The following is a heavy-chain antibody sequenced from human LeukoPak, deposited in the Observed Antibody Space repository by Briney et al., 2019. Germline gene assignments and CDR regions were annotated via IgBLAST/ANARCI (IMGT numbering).Heavy chain of an antibody. CDR2: INPDNGDT. J-gene: IGHJ4*02. Sequence: ASVKVSCKASAYTFTDYYIHWVRQAPGQGLEWMGWINPDNGDTDYAQKFQGRVTMTRDTSITTAYMELTSLISDDTAVYYCAGDMADYWGQGTLVTVSS. CDR1: AYTFTDYY. V-gene: IGHV1-2*02. D-gene: IGHD5-24*01. CDR3: AGDMADY.